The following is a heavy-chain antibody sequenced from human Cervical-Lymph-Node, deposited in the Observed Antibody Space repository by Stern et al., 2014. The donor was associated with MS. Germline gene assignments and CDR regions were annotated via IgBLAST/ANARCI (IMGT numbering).Heavy chain of an antibody. D-gene: IGHD2-2*01. V-gene: IGHV1-18*04. CDR1: GYTFTSYG. Sequence: VQLVESGTEVKKPGASVTVSCKASGYTFTSYGISWVRQAPGQGLEWMGWISAYNGNTNYAQKLQGRFTLTTDTSTSTAYMELRSLRSDDTAVYYCARGSVVPAANTLGMDVWGQGTTVTVSS. CDR2: ISAYNGNT. J-gene: IGHJ6*02. CDR3: ARGSVVPAANTLGMDV.